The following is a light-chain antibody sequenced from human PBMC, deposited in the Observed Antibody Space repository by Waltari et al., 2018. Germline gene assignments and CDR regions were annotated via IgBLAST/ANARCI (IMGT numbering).Light chain of an antibody. CDR1: KLGDKY. J-gene: IGLJ1*01. Sequence: SYELTQPPSVSVSPGQTASITCSGDKLGDKYACWYQRKPGQSPVLVIYQDTQRPSGIPGRFPGSSSGNTATLTIGGTQAMDEADYYCQAWDSSTRYVFGSGTKVTVL. V-gene: IGLV3-1*01. CDR2: QDT. CDR3: QAWDSSTRYV.